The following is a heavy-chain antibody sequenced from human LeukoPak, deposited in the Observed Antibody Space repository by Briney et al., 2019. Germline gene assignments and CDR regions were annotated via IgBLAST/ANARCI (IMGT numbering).Heavy chain of an antibody. V-gene: IGHV1-8*01. CDR2: MNPNSGNT. D-gene: IGHD5-12*01. Sequence: ASVKVSCKASGYTFTSYDINWVRQATGQGLEWMGWMNPNSGNTGYAQKFRGRVTMTRYTSISTAYMELSSLRSEDTAVYYCAKAGIVATMNADWFDPWGQGTLVTVSS. CDR3: AKAGIVATMNADWFDP. CDR1: GYTFTSYD. J-gene: IGHJ5*02.